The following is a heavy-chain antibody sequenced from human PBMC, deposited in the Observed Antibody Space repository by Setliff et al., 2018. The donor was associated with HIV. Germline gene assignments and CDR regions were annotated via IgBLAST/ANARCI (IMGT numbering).Heavy chain of an antibody. J-gene: IGHJ3*02. CDR1: GFTCDDYA. V-gene: IGHV3-9*01. CDR3: AKDIGVVVTAILTLGAFDI. Sequence: GGSLRLPCAASGFTCDDYAMHWVRQAPGKGVEGVSGMSWDSGSIGYADSGKGRFTISRDNAKNSLYLQMNSLRAEDTALYYCAKDIGVVVTAILTLGAFDIWGQGTMVTVSS. D-gene: IGHD2-21*02. CDR2: MSWDSGSI.